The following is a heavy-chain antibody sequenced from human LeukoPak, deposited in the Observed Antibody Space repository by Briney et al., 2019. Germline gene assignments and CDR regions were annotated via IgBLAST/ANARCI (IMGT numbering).Heavy chain of an antibody. V-gene: IGHV3-53*01. D-gene: IGHD2-2*01. Sequence: GGSLRLSCAASGFTVSSNYMSWVRQAPGKGLEWVSVIYSGGSTYYADSVKGRFTISRDNSKNTLYLQMNSLRAEDTAVYYCAREQVVPAAMTYYYCYYMDVWGKGTTVTVSS. CDR2: IYSGGST. CDR3: AREQVVPAAMTYYYCYYMDV. CDR1: GFTVSSNY. J-gene: IGHJ6*03.